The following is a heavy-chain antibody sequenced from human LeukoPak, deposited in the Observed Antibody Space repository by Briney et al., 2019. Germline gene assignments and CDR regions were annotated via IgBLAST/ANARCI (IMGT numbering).Heavy chain of an antibody. Sequence: PSETLSLTCTVSGRSISSYYWSWLRQPPGKGLEWIGYIYYSGSTHSNPSLKSRVTISVDTSKNQFSLKLSSVTAADTAVYYCARDKRHRWYGIDYWGQGTVVSVSS. D-gene: IGHD6-13*01. CDR2: IYYSGST. CDR3: ARDKRHRWYGIDY. J-gene: IGHJ4*02. V-gene: IGHV4-59*01. CDR1: GRSISSYY.